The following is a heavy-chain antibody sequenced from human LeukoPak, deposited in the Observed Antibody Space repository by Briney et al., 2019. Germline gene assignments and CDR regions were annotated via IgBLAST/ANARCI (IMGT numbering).Heavy chain of an antibody. CDR2: ISAYNGNT. CDR3: ARGSSITTVRGAKVGDY. J-gene: IGHJ4*02. V-gene: IGHV1-18*01. Sequence: ASVKVSCKASGYTFTSYGISWVRQAPGQGLEWMGWISAYNGNTTYAQKLQGRVTMTTDTSASTAYMELRSLRSEGTAVCDCARGSSITTVRGAKVGDYWGQGTLVTVSS. CDR1: GYTFTSYG. D-gene: IGHD3-10*01.